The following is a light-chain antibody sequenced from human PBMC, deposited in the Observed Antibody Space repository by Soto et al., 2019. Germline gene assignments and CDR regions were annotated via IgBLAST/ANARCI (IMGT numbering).Light chain of an antibody. CDR2: GAS. Sequence: EIVLTQSPATLSLSPGERATLSCRASQSVSSGSLAWYQQKPGQAPRLLIYGASGRATGIPDRLSGSGSGTDFTLTITRLEPEDFAVYYCQHFGSSSITFGQGTRLEIK. J-gene: IGKJ5*01. CDR1: QSVSSGS. CDR3: QHFGSSSIT. V-gene: IGKV3-20*01.